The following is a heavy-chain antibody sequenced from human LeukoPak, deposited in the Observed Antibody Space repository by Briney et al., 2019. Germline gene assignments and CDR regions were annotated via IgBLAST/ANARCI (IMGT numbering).Heavy chain of an antibody. CDR1: GLTSSSSV. CDR3: ARERGVLDAFDI. Sequence: GGSLRLSCAATGLTSSSSVIHWVRQAPGKRLEWVAVISSHGHCQYYADSVKDRFTISRDNSKNTQYLQINSLREDDTAIYYCARERGVLDAFDIWGQGTIVTVFS. D-gene: IGHD3-16*01. J-gene: IGHJ3*02. CDR2: ISSHGHCQ. V-gene: IGHV3-30-3*01.